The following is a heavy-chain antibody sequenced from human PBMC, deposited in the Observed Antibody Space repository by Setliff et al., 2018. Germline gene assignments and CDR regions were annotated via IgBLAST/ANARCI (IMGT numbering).Heavy chain of an antibody. V-gene: IGHV4-61*05. CDR3: ARRETYYNFWSGYYAY. CDR1: GGSISSSSYY. CDR2: IYYSGST. D-gene: IGHD3-3*01. J-gene: IGHJ4*02. Sequence: PSETLSLTCTVSGGSISSSSYYWGWIRQPPGKGLEWIGYIYYSGSTNYNPSLKSRVTISVDKSKNQFSLKLSSVTAADTAVYYCARRETYYNFWSGYYAYWGQGTLVTVSS.